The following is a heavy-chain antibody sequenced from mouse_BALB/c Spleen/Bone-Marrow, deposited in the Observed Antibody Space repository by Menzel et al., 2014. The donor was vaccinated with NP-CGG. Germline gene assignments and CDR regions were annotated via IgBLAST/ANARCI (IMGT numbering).Heavy chain of an antibody. D-gene: IGHD2-3*01. J-gene: IGHJ4*01. Sequence: EVQLQQSGPDLVKPSQSLSLTCTVTGYSITSGYSCHWIRQFPGNILEWMGYIHYSGYTNYNPSLKSRISITRDTSKNQFFLQLNSVTTEDTATYYCARTDGYYAMDYWGQGTSVTVSS. CDR2: IHYSGYT. CDR1: GYSITSGYS. V-gene: IGHV3-1*02. CDR3: ARTDGYYAMDY.